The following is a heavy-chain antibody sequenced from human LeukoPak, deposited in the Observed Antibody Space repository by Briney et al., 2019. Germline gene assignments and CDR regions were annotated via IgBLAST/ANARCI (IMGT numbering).Heavy chain of an antibody. Sequence: GGSLRLSCAASGFTFSTYGLHWVRQAPGKGLEWVTFIRYDGSNRYYAEFVKGRFTVSRDNSKHTLYLQMNSLRPEDTAVYFCAKDNGDYAGSWFDPWGQGTLVTVSS. CDR2: IRYDGSNR. CDR3: AKDNGDYAGSWFDP. D-gene: IGHD4-17*01. V-gene: IGHV3-30*02. J-gene: IGHJ5*02. CDR1: GFTFSTYG.